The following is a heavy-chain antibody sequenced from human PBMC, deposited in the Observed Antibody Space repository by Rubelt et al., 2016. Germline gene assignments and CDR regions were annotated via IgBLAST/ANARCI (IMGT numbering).Heavy chain of an antibody. V-gene: IGHV4-59*11. J-gene: IGHJ5*02. CDR1: DSSMNIHS. Sequence: QVLLQESGPGLVKPSETLSLTCSISDSSMNIHSWSWFRRPPGKGLEWIGFVSDSGRTNYNPSLEHRVSLSMERSKAEFYMNLKAVTASDTAVYYCARDDSTSSAGWFDPWGPGTLVTVSS. D-gene: IGHD6-6*01. CDR2: VSDSGRT. CDR3: ARDDSTSSAGWFDP.